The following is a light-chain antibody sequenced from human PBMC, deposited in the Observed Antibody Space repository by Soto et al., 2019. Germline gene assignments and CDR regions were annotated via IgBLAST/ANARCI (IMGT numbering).Light chain of an antibody. CDR1: SSDVGVYTH. V-gene: IGLV2-14*01. J-gene: IGLJ1*01. CDR2: EVS. Sequence: QSALTQPASVSGSPGQSITVSCTGTSSDVGVYTHVAWYQQHPGKAPKLMIYEVSNRPSGVSNRVSGSKSGNTASLTISGLQAEDEADYYCISYTGSSTAYVFGTGTKLTVL. CDR3: ISYTGSSTAYV.